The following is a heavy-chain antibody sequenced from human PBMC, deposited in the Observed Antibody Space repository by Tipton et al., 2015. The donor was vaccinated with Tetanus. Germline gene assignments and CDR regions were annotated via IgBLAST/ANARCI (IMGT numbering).Heavy chain of an antibody. Sequence: SLRLSCAASGFTFSSYAMSWVRQAPGKGLEWVSAISGSGGSTYYADSVKGRFTISRDNSKNTLYLQMNSLRAEDTAVYYCARGISLAAAVDYWGQGTLVTVSS. D-gene: IGHD6-13*01. V-gene: IGHV3-23*01. CDR2: ISGSGGST. CDR1: GFTFSSYA. J-gene: IGHJ4*02. CDR3: ARGISLAAAVDY.